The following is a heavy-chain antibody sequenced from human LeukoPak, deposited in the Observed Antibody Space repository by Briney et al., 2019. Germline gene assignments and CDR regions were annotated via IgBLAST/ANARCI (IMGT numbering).Heavy chain of an antibody. V-gene: IGHV3-74*01. CDR3: ARAGNYYFGY. Sequence: GGSLRLSCAASGFTFRTYWMHWVRQTPGQGLVWVSRINSDGSTTNYADSVKGRFTVSRDNAQNTLYLQMSSLRAEDTAVYYCARAGNYYFGYWGQGALVTVSS. D-gene: IGHD3-10*01. CDR1: GFTFRTYW. CDR2: INSDGSTT. J-gene: IGHJ4*02.